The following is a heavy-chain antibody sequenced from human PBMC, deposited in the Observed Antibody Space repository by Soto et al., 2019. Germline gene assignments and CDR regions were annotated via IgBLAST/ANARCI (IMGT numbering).Heavy chain of an antibody. CDR1: GYTFTNYD. CDR3: VSGGGDHAFAC. CDR2: INAGNGYT. J-gene: IGHJ4*02. Sequence: QVQLVQSGAEVKKPGASVKVSCKTSGYTFTNYDMHWVRQAPGQRLELMGWINAGNGYTKYLQKFQGRVTFTRDTSASIAYMELSNLSSEDTAVSYCVSGGGDHAFACWGQGALVTVSS. D-gene: IGHD4-17*01. V-gene: IGHV1-3*01.